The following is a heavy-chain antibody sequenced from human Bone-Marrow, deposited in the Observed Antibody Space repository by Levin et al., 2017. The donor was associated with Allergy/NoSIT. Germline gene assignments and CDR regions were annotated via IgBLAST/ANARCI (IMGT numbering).Heavy chain of an antibody. Sequence: PRASVKVSCAASGFTFSDASMSWVRQGPGKGLEWVGRIKTKSEGETKEYAAPVKGRFIISRDDSKNIMYLQMNSVKTEDTAVYYCTTDPRLRFFYYHYMDVWGAGTTVTVSS. V-gene: IGHV3-15*01. CDR1: GFTFSDAS. J-gene: IGHJ6*03. CDR3: TTDPRLRFFYYHYMDV. CDR2: IKTKSEGETK. D-gene: IGHD3-3*01.